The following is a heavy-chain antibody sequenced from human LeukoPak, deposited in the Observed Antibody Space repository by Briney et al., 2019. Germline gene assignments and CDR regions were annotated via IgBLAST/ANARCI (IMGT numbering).Heavy chain of an antibody. D-gene: IGHD3-16*01. CDR1: GFTFNNYW. CDR3: ARSDNWAYDH. V-gene: IGHV3-7*03. J-gene: IGHJ4*02. Sequence: GGSLRLSCAASGFTFNNYWVDWIRQAPGKGLEWVAAIKSDGSEIYYVDSVKGRFTISRDNAKNSQYLRMNSLRAEDTAVYYCARSDNWAYDHWGQGSPVTVSS. CDR2: IKSDGSEI.